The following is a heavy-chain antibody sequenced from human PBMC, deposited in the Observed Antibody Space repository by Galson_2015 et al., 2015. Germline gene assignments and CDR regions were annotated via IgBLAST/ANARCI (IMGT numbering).Heavy chain of an antibody. CDR3: AKTVGRGGELRKYYYYGMDV. CDR2: ISGSGGST. D-gene: IGHD1-26*01. J-gene: IGHJ6*02. Sequence: SLRLSCAASGFTFSSYAMSWVRQAPGKGLEWVSAISGSGGSTYYADSVKGRFTISRDNSKNTLYLQMNSLRAEDTAVYYCAKTVGRGGELRKYYYYGMDVWGQGTTVTASS. V-gene: IGHV3-23*01. CDR1: GFTFSSYA.